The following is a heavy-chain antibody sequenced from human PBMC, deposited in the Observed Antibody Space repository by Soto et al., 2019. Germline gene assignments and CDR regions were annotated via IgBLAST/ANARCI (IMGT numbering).Heavy chain of an antibody. V-gene: IGHV3-30*18. CDR1: GFTFSSYG. Sequence: GGSLRLSCAASGFTFSSYGMHWVRQAPGKGLEWVAVISYDGSNKYYADSVKGRFTISRDNSKNTLYLQMNSLRAEDTAVYYCAKTYYYDSSGYYDYWGQGTLVTVSS. D-gene: IGHD3-22*01. CDR2: ISYDGSNK. CDR3: AKTYYYDSSGYYDY. J-gene: IGHJ4*02.